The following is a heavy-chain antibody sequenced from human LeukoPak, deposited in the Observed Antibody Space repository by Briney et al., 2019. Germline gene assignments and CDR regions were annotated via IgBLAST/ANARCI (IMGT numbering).Heavy chain of an antibody. CDR1: GGTFSSYA. CDR3: ARGYPMRGYCTNGVCKTGLDY. CDR2: IIPIFGTA. V-gene: IGHV1-69*01. Sequence: SSVKVSCKASGGTFSSYAISWVRQAPGQGLEWMGGIIPIFGTANYAQKFQGRVTITADESTSTAYMELSSLRSEDTAVYYCARGYPMRGYCTNGVCKTGLDYWGQGTLVTVSS. J-gene: IGHJ4*02. D-gene: IGHD2-8*01.